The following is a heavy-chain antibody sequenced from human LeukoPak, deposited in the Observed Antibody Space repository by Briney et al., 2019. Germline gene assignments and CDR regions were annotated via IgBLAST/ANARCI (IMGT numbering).Heavy chain of an antibody. D-gene: IGHD4-23*01. J-gene: IGHJ5*02. V-gene: IGHV4-31*03. CDR3: ARVHTTVVTPRLSWFDP. CDR1: GDSMSSGGYL. CDR2: IYYSGST. Sequence: TPSQTLSLTCTVSGDSMSSGGYLWSWIRQHPGKGLEWIGYIYYSGSTYYNPSLKSRVTISVDTSKNQFSLRLSSVTAADTAVYYCARVHTTVVTPRLSWFDPWGQGTLVTVSS.